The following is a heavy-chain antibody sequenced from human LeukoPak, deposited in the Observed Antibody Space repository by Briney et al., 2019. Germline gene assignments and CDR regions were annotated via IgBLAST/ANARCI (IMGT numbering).Heavy chain of an antibody. CDR2: IKKDGSEK. CDR1: GFTFNNYW. V-gene: IGHV3-7*01. Sequence: GGSLRLSCAASGFTFNNYWMSWVRLAPWKGLEWVANIKKDGSEKFYVDSVKGRFTISRDNAKNSLYLQMNSLRAEDTAVYYCARDGDFWSAQGAFDIWGQGTVVTVSS. D-gene: IGHD3-3*01. CDR3: ARDGDFWSAQGAFDI. J-gene: IGHJ3*02.